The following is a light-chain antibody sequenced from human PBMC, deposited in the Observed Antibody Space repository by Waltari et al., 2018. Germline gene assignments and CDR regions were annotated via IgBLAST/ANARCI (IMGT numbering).Light chain of an antibody. J-gene: IGKJ3*01. Sequence: IDMTQSPSSLSASVGDRITVTCRASQDIGNFLAWYQQTPGKSPKLLIYAASTLQAGVPSRFSGSGSGTDFTLTVSNLQPEDVATYYCQKYNTYPYTFGPGTKVDI. CDR1: QDIGNF. CDR3: QKYNTYPYT. V-gene: IGKV1-27*01. CDR2: AAS.